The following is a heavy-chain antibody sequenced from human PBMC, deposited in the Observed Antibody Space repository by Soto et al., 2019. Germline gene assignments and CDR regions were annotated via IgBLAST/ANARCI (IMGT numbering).Heavy chain of an antibody. J-gene: IGHJ3*02. CDR3: AKSRSGTARDAFDI. CDR1: GFIFSTYG. D-gene: IGHD3-3*01. CDR2: ISYDGTTE. Sequence: QALLVASGGGVAQPGSSLRISCAASGFIFSTYGIHWVRQAPGKGLEWVAFISYDGTTEEYADPVRGRFSVSRDNSENTVDLHMHSLRPEDTAVYFCAKSRSGTARDAFDIWDQGT. V-gene: IGHV3-30*18.